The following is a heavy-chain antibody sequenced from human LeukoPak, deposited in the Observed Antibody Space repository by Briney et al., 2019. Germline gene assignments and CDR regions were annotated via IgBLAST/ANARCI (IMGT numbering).Heavy chain of an antibody. CDR2: ISYDGSNT. J-gene: IGHJ4*02. D-gene: IGHD3-10*01. CDR1: GFTFSTYA. CDR3: ARDSTYYYASGSSGPHYFDY. V-gene: IGHV3-30*10. Sequence: GGSLRLSCAASGFTFSTYAMHWVRQAPGKGLEWVAVISYDGSNTYYTDSVKGRFTISRDNSKNTLYLQLNSLRAEDTAVYYCARDSTYYYASGSSGPHYFDYWGQGTLVTVSS.